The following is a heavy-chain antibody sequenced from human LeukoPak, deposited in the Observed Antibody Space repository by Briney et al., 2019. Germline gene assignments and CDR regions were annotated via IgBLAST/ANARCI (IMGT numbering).Heavy chain of an antibody. CDR3: AKELTPGARLSYFDY. CDR2: ISSDGTNK. D-gene: IGHD6-6*01. J-gene: IGHJ4*02. Sequence: AGSLRLSCEAPGFIFSTYGMPWLHQAPGKRLPWVAGISSDGTNKYYADSVTGRFTISRDNSRNTLYLQMSSLRGEDTAVYYCAKELTPGARLSYFDYWGQGTLVTVSS. CDR1: GFIFSTYG. V-gene: IGHV3-30*18.